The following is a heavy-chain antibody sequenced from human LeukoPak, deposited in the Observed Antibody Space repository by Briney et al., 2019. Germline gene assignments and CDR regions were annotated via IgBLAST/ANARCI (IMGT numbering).Heavy chain of an antibody. J-gene: IGHJ4*02. CDR2: INPNSGGT. V-gene: IGHV1-2*02. Sequence: GASVKVSCKAFGYTFTSNYMHWVRQAPGQGLEWMGWINPNSGGTNYAQKFQGRVTMTRDTSISTAYMELSRLRSDDTAVYYCARDPHYCSGGSCYPIFDYWGQGTLVTVSS. CDR1: GYTFTSNY. CDR3: ARDPHYCSGGSCYPIFDY. D-gene: IGHD2-15*01.